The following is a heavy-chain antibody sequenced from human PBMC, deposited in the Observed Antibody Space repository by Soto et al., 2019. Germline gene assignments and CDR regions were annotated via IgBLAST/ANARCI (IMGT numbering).Heavy chain of an antibody. CDR2: VYYSGTT. V-gene: IGHV4-59*01. J-gene: IGHJ4*02. CDR1: GGSINGYY. Sequence: QVQLQESGPGLVKPSETLSLTCIVSGGSINGYYWTWIRQLPGKGLEWIGYVYYSGTTNYNPSLKSRVTISVDTSKNQFSLQLSSVTAADTAVYYCARGTTGWYFEYWGQGTLVTVSS. D-gene: IGHD1-1*01. CDR3: ARGTTGWYFEY.